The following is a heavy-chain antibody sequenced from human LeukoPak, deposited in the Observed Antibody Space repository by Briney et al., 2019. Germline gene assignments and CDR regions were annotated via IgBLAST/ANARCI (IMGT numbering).Heavy chain of an antibody. D-gene: IGHD3-10*01. V-gene: IGHV3-23*01. J-gene: IGHJ4*02. CDR1: GFTFSSYA. CDR2: ISGSGGST. Sequence: PGGSLRLSCAASGFTFSSYAMSWVRQAPGKGLEWVSAISGSGGSTYYADSVKDRFTISRDNSKNTLYLQMNSLRAEDTAVYYCAKDRSAGRGTMVRGVVYWGQGPLVTVSS. CDR3: AKDRSAGRGTMVRGVVY.